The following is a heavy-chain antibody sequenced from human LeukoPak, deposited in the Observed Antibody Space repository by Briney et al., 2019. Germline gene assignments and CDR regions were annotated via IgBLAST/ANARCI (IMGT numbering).Heavy chain of an antibody. CDR2: ISYDGSNK. Sequence: GGSLRLSCAASGFTFSSYTTHWVRQAPGKGLEWVTVISYDGSNKYYADSVKGRFTLSRDNSKNTVYLQMNSLRAEDTAVYYCARDRGHDSVSYFHYWGQGTLVTVSS. CDR1: GFTFSSYT. V-gene: IGHV3-30-3*01. D-gene: IGHD2-15*01. J-gene: IGHJ4*02. CDR3: ARDRGHDSVSYFHY.